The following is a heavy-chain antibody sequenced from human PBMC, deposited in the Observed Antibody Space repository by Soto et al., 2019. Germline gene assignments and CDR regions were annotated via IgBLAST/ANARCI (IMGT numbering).Heavy chain of an antibody. Sequence: QVQLVESGGAVVQPGKSLRLSCAASGFTFSSYGMYWIRQAPGKGLEWVAAISYDGNNKFHADSVKGRFTISRDNSQNTLYLQMNSLSTEDTAVYYCAKDIVRYTYGACDNWGQGALVTVSS. CDR3: AKDIVRYTYGACDN. D-gene: IGHD5-18*01. V-gene: IGHV3-30*18. CDR1: GFTFSSYG. CDR2: ISYDGNNK. J-gene: IGHJ4*02.